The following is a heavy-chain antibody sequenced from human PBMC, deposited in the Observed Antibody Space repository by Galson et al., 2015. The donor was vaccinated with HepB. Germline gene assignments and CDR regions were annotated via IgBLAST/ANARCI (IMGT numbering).Heavy chain of an antibody. CDR1: GFTFSGSA. D-gene: IGHD6-13*01. Sequence: SLSLSCAASGFTFSGSAIHWVRQASGRGPEWIGHIRSKATNYAALYVPSLKGRFTISRDDSKNMAYLHMRSLKTDDTAVYYCVRSGDFSGYSSRWGQGTLVTVSS. CDR3: VRSGDFSGYSSR. J-gene: IGHJ4*02. CDR2: IRSKATNYAA. V-gene: IGHV3-73*01.